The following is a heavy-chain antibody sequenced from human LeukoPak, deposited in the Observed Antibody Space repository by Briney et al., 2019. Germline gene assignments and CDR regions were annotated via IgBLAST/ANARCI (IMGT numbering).Heavy chain of an antibody. V-gene: IGHV3-30*18. CDR1: GFTFSSYG. CDR3: AKDADTAMLFYFDY. J-gene: IGHJ4*02. D-gene: IGHD5-18*01. CDR2: ISYGGSNK. Sequence: PGRSLRLSCAASGFTFSSYGMHWVRQAPGKGLEWVAVISYGGSNKYYADSVKGRFTISRDNSKNTLYLQMNSLRAEDTAVYYCAKDADTAMLFYFDYWGQGTLVTVSS.